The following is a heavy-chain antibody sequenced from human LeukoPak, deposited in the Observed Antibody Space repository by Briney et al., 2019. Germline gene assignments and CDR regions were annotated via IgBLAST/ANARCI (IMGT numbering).Heavy chain of an antibody. V-gene: IGHV4-34*01. CDR1: GFTFTTYW. D-gene: IGHD1-26*01. CDR2: INHSGST. J-gene: IGHJ4*02. CDR3: ARLRSYPDY. Sequence: GSLRLSCAASGFTFTTYWMSWVRQPPGKGLEWIGEINHSGSTNYNPSLKSRVTISVDTSKNQFSLKLSSVTAADTAVYYCARLRSYPDYWGQGTLVTVSS.